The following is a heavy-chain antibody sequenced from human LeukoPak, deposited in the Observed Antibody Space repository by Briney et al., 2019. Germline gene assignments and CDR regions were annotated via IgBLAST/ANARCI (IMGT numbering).Heavy chain of an antibody. CDR1: GGSISSGDYY. CDR2: IFYSGSA. D-gene: IGHD3-10*01. V-gene: IGHV4-31*03. Sequence: SETLSLTCTVSGGSISSGDYYWNWIRQHPEKSLEWIGYIFYSGSAYYNPSLKSRVTISVDTSKNQFSLKLSSVTAADTAVYYCARGSTLIRGFDYWGQGTLSPSPQ. CDR3: ARGSTLIRGFDY. J-gene: IGHJ4*02.